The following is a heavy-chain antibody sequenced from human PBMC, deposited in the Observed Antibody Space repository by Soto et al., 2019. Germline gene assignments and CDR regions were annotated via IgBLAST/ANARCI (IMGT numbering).Heavy chain of an antibody. V-gene: IGHV3-33*01. D-gene: IGHD2-2*01. CDR2: ICYDVSNK. CDR1: GFTVSSYG. Sequence: CLSLSCAASGFTVSSYGVHWVRQAPGKGLEWVAVICYDVSNKYYADSVKGRFTISRDKSKNTLYLQMNSLRAEDTAVYYCARDGPGGLPYCSSTSCFHRHYYYGMDVWGQGTTVTVSS. CDR3: ARDGPGGLPYCSSTSCFHRHYYYGMDV. J-gene: IGHJ6*02.